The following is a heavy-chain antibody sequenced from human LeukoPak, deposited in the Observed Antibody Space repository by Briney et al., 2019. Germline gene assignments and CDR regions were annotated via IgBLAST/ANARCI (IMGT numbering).Heavy chain of an antibody. J-gene: IGHJ6*02. CDR3: ARVKAAAGFRTYYYGMDV. CDR1: GFTFSSYA. V-gene: IGHV3-30-3*01. Sequence: GGSLRLSCAASGFTFSSYAMHWVRQAPGKGLEWVAVISYDGSNKYYADSVKGRFTISRDNSKNTLYLQMNSPRAEDTAVYYCARVKAAAGFRTYYYGMDVWGQGTTVTVSS. CDR2: ISYDGSNK. D-gene: IGHD6-13*01.